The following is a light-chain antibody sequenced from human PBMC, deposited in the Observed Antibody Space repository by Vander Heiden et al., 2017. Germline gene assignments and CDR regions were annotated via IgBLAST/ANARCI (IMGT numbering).Light chain of an antibody. CDR1: QSVRSW. CDR3: QHYDSYSWT. J-gene: IGKJ1*01. V-gene: IGKV1-5*03. Sequence: DVQMTQSPSTLSASVGDRVIITCRARQSVRSWVAWYQQKPGKAPNLLIYKVSNLESGVPSRFSGSGSETEFTLTISSLQPDDFATYYCQHYDSYSWTFGQGTKVEIK. CDR2: KVS.